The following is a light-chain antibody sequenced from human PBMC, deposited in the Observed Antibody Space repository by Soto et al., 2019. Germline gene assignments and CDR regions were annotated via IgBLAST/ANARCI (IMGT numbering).Light chain of an antibody. CDR1: QSISTY. CDR2: KAS. J-gene: IGKJ2*01. CDR3: QQYSTYPYI. V-gene: IGKV1-5*03. Sequence: DIQMTQSPPSLSASVGDRVTISCRASQSISTYLNWYQQKPGKAPKLLIYKASSLESGVPSRFSGGGIGTEFSLSISSLQPDDFATYYCQQYSTYPYIFGQGTKVEIK.